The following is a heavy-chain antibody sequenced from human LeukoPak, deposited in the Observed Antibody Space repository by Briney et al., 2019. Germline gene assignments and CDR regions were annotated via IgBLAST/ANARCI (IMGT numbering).Heavy chain of an antibody. CDR1: GFSVTNNY. CDR2: FYVGGAT. CDR3: ARGDGYNFFDY. V-gene: IGHV3-53*01. Sequence: GGSLRLSCAVSGFSVTNNYMSWVRQAPGKGLEWVSVFYVGGATYYADSVKGRFTISGDNSENTLYLQMKSLRADDTAVYYCARGDGYNFFDYWGQGTLVTVSS. J-gene: IGHJ4*02. D-gene: IGHD5-24*01.